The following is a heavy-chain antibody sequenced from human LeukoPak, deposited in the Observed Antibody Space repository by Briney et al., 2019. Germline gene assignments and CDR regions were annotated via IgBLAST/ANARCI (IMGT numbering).Heavy chain of an antibody. CDR3: ARVEMATYFDY. Sequence: ASETLSLTCTVSGGSISSGSYYWSWIRQPAGKGLEWIGRIYTSGSTNYNPSLKSRVTISVDTSKNQFSLKLSSVTAADTAVYYCARVEMATYFDYWGQGTLVTVLS. D-gene: IGHD5-24*01. CDR1: GGSISSGSYY. J-gene: IGHJ4*02. CDR2: IYTSGST. V-gene: IGHV4-61*02.